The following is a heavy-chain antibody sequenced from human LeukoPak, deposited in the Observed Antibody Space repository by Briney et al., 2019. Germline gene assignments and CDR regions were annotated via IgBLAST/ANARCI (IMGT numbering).Heavy chain of an antibody. Sequence: RTSETLSLTCSVSGASVSSGDDSWNWIRQPPGKGLEWIGYIYYSGSTYYNPSLKSRVTISLVTSKNQFSLKLKSVTAADTAVYYCARRPGGDPDSYWSPVKYSSSWVDYWGQGTLVTVSS. D-gene: IGHD6-13*01. CDR2: IYYSGST. V-gene: IGHV4-30-4*01. CDR3: ARRPGGDPDSYWSPVKYSSSWVDY. J-gene: IGHJ4*02. CDR1: GASVSSGDDS.